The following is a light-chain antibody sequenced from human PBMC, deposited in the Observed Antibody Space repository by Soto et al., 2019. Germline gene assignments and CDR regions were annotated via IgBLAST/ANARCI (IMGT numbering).Light chain of an antibody. CDR1: SSDVGNYKF. CDR2: EVS. J-gene: IGLJ1*01. CDR3: CSYAGSYSSYF. Sequence: QSLLTQPASVSGSPGQSITSSCTGASSDVGNYKFVSWYQQYPGKAPKVMLYEVSKRPSGVSYRFSGSQSGNTASLTISGLQAEDEADYYCCSYAGSYSSYFFGTGTKVTVL. V-gene: IGLV2-23*02.